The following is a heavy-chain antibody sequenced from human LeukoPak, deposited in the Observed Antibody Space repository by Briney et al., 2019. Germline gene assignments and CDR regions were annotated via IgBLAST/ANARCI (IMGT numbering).Heavy chain of an antibody. Sequence: GGSLRLSCAASGFTFSSYSMNWVRQAPGRGLEWVSSISSSSSYIYYADSVKGRFTISRDNAKNSLYLQMNSLRAEGTAVYYCARDWGGSGSYDWGQGTLVTVSS. CDR2: ISSSSSYI. D-gene: IGHD3-10*01. CDR1: GFTFSSYS. CDR3: ARDWGGSGSYD. J-gene: IGHJ4*02. V-gene: IGHV3-21*01.